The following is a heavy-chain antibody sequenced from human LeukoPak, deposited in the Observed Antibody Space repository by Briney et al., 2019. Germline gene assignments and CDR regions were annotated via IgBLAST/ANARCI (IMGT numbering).Heavy chain of an antibody. CDR2: ITKNSDYM. Sequence: GSLRLSCAASGFTFSSYSMYWVRQAPGKGLEWVSSITKNSDYMYNADSVKGRFTISRDNAKNSLFLQMNSLRAEDTAVYYCVREIAARPGYYFDLWGQGTLVTVSS. CDR3: VREIAARPGYYFDL. J-gene: IGHJ4*02. D-gene: IGHD6-6*01. CDR1: GFTFSSYS. V-gene: IGHV3-21*01.